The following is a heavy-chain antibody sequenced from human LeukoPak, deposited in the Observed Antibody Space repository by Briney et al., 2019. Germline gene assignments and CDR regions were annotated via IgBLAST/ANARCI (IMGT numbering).Heavy chain of an antibody. D-gene: IGHD2-15*01. CDR3: ARAWEYCSGGSCYSEYFQH. V-gene: IGHV3-33*01. J-gene: IGHJ1*01. Sequence: GGSLRLSCAASGFTFSSYGMHWVRQAPGKGLEWVAVIWYDGSNKYYADSVKGRFTISRDNSKTTLYLQMNSLRAEDTAVYYCARAWEYCSGGSCYSEYFQHWGQGTLVTVSS. CDR2: IWYDGSNK. CDR1: GFTFSSYG.